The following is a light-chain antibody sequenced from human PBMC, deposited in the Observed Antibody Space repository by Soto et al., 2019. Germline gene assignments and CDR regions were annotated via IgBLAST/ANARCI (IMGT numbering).Light chain of an antibody. CDR2: YDG. CDR1: NLATDS. CDR3: QVWDSTSDHVV. J-gene: IGLJ2*01. Sequence: SYELSQPPSVSVAPGQTAKISCGGDNLATDSVHWYQQKAGQAPILVIYYDGDRPSGIPKRFSGFNSGNTATLTINRVEAGDEADYYCQVWDSTSDHVVFGGGTKLTVL. V-gene: IGLV3-21*04.